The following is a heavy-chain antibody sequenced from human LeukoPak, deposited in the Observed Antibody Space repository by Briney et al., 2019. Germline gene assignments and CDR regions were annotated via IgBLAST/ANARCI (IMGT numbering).Heavy chain of an antibody. CDR2: IKQDGSEK. D-gene: IGHD3-3*01. CDR3: ARGGVSRDGDY. V-gene: IGHV3-7*03. CDR1: GFTFSSYW. J-gene: IGHJ4*02. Sequence: GGSLRLSCAASGFTFSSYWMRWVRQAPGKGLGWVANIKQDGSEKHYVDSVKGRFTISRDNAKNSLYLQMNSLRAEDTAVYYCARGGVSRDGDYWGQGTLVTVSS.